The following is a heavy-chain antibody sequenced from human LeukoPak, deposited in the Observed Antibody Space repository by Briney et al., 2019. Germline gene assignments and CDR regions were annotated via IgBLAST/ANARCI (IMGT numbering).Heavy chain of an antibody. CDR2: INWNSGVT. D-gene: IGHD2-21*02. CDR1: GFTFGDYA. Sequence: GRSLRLSCTASGFTFGDYAMTWVRQAPGKGLEWVSGINWNSGVTGYADSVKGRFNISRDNAKNSLFLEMNSLRDEDTAFYYCARGDGPTVTADYFQNWGQGTLVTVS. J-gene: IGHJ1*01. V-gene: IGHV3-20*04. CDR3: ARGDGPTVTADYFQN.